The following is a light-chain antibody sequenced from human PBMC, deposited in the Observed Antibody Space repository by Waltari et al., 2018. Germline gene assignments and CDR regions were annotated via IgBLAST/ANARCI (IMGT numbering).Light chain of an antibody. CDR1: QSVSSSY. J-gene: IGKJ4*01. V-gene: IGKV3-20*01. Sequence: VLTPAPRTLPFSRRVCAILSCRASQSVSSSYLAWYQQKPGQAPRLLIYGASSRATGIPDRFSGRGSGTDFTLTISRLEPEDFAVYYCQQYGSSPKLTFGGGTKVEIK. CDR3: QQYGSSPKLT. CDR2: GAS.